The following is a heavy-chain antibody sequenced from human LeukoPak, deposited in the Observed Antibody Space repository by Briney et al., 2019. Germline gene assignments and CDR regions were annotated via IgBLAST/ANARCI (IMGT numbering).Heavy chain of an antibody. Sequence: SETLSLTCTVSGGSISSYYWSWIRQPAGEGLEWIGRIYTSGSTNYNPSLKSRVTMSVDTSKNQFSLKLSSVTAADTAVYYCARDIASGWYDPKEEYFQHWGQGTLVTVSS. D-gene: IGHD6-19*01. CDR3: ARDIASGWYDPKEEYFQH. J-gene: IGHJ1*01. V-gene: IGHV4-4*07. CDR1: GGSISSYY. CDR2: IYTSGST.